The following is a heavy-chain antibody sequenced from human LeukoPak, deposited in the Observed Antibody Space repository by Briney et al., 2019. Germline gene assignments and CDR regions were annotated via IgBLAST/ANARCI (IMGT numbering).Heavy chain of an antibody. CDR3: AGGNSTVV. CDR2: INKDGGGI. V-gene: IGHV3-7*03. Sequence: PGGSLRLSCAVSGFPFSNSWMYWVRQAPGKGLEGVANINKDGGGISYVDSVKGRFIISRDNARNSLYLQMNSLRVEDKAVYFCAGGNSTVVWGKGTAVTVSS. D-gene: IGHD1/OR15-1a*01. J-gene: IGHJ6*04. CDR1: GFPFSNSW.